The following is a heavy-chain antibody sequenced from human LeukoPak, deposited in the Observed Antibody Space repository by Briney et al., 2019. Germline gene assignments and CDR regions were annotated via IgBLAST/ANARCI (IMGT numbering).Heavy chain of an antibody. D-gene: IGHD2-15*01. Sequence: SEPLSLPCTVSGGSISSSSYYWGWIRQPPGKGLEWIGSIYYSGSTYYNPSLKSRVTISVDTSKNQFSLKLSSVTAADTAVYYCASQPYSGSALYYYYGMDVWGQGTTVTVSS. CDR2: IYYSGST. CDR3: ASQPYSGSALYYYYGMDV. V-gene: IGHV4-39*01. J-gene: IGHJ6*02. CDR1: GGSISSSSYY.